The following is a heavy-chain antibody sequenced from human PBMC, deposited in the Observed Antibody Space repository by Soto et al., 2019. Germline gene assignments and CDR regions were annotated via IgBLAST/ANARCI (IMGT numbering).Heavy chain of an antibody. D-gene: IGHD3-10*01. CDR1: GFTFSSYA. CDR3: AKVGYVIGFGEPEPWFDP. J-gene: IGHJ5*02. Sequence: GGSLRLSCAASGFTFSSYAMSWVRQAPGKGLEWVSAISGSGGSTYYADSVKGRFTISRDNSKNTLYLQMNSLRAEDTAVYYCAKVGYVIGFGEPEPWFDPWGQGTLVTVSS. CDR2: ISGSGGST. V-gene: IGHV3-23*01.